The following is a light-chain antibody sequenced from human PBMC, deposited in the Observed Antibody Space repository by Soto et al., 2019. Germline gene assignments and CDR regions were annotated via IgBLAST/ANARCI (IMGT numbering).Light chain of an antibody. V-gene: IGLV2-8*01. J-gene: IGLJ1*01. CDR1: SSDVGGYDY. Sequence: QLVLTQPASVSGSPGQSITISCTGTSSDVGGYDYVSWYQQRPGKAPKLLIHEVTKRPSGVPDRFSGSKSGNTASLTVSGLQAEDEADYYCSSYAGRTLYVFGTGTKLTVL. CDR3: SSYAGRTLYV. CDR2: EVT.